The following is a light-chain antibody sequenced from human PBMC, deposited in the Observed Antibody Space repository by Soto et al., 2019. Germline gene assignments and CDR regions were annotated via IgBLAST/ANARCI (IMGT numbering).Light chain of an antibody. CDR1: QSFSSSY. V-gene: IGKV3-20*01. J-gene: IGKJ5*01. CDR2: GAS. Sequence: EIVLTQSPGTLSLSPGETATLSFRAIQSFSSSYLAWYQQKPGRAPRLLIHGASTRATGTPDRFSGSGSGTDFTLTITRLEPEDFAVYFCQQYGTSLSITFGQGTRLEIK. CDR3: QQYGTSLSIT.